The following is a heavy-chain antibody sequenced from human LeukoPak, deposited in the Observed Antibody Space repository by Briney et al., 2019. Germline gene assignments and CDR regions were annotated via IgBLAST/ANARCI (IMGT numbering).Heavy chain of an antibody. CDR3: AREGRGRNYDFWSGYHYYYMDV. D-gene: IGHD3-3*01. V-gene: IGHV3-33*01. CDR2: IRYDGSNK. J-gene: IGHJ6*03. CDR1: GFTFSSYG. Sequence: GRSLRLSSAASGFTFSSYGMHWVRQAPGKGLEGVAVIRYDGSNKYYADSVKDRLTISRDTSKNTLYLQINSLRAEEPAVYYCAREGRGRNYDFWSGYHYYYMDVWGKGTTVTVSS.